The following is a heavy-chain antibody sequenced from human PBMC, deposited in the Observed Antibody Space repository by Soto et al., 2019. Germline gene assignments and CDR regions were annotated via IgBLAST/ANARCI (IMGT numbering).Heavy chain of an antibody. CDR2: VTSSAIAT. CDR1: GYRFSEYA. Sequence: GGSLRLSCVGSGYRFSEYAMAWIRQAPGKGLEWVTGVTSSAIATYYADSVKGRFTISRDNSKNTLYLQMNSLRAEDTAVYYCAKDPVVPITRSYYFDYWGQGTLVTVSS. D-gene: IGHD2-15*01. J-gene: IGHJ4*02. V-gene: IGHV3-23*01. CDR3: AKDPVVPITRSYYFDY.